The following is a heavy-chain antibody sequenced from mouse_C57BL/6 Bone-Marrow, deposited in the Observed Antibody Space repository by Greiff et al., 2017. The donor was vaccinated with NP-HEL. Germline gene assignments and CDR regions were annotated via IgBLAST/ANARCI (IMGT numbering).Heavy chain of an antibody. CDR1: GYTFTSYW. D-gene: IGHD2-10*02. Sequence: VQLHQPGAELVKPGASVKMSCKASGYTFTSYWITWVKQRPGQGLEWIGVIYPGSGSTNYNEKFKSKATLTVDTSSSPAYMQLSSLTSEDSAVSYCATYGNYVDYAMDYWGQGTSVTFSS. CDR3: ATYGNYVDYAMDY. V-gene: IGHV1-55*01. CDR2: IYPGSGST. J-gene: IGHJ4*01.